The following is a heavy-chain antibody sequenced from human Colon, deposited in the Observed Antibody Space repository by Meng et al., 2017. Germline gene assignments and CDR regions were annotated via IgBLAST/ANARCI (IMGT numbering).Heavy chain of an antibody. Sequence: GESLKISCITSGFTFGDDAMSWFRQAPGKGLEWVGLIRSKTYGGTTEYAAPVKGRFIISRDDSKSIAYLQMNSLETEDSAVYYCTRDRLTGSYYADYWGQGTLVTVSS. CDR1: GFTFGDDA. D-gene: IGHD1-26*01. CDR3: TRDRLTGSYYADY. V-gene: IGHV3-49*03. J-gene: IGHJ4*02. CDR2: IRSKTYGGTT.